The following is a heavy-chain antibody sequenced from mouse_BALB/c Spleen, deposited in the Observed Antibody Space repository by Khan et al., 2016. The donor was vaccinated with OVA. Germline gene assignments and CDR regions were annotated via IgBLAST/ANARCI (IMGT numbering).Heavy chain of an antibody. D-gene: IGHD2-3*01. CDR1: AYTFTDYY. CDR2: IYPGSGNT. CDR3: ARMDTTSLDY. Sequence: QVQLQQSGTELARPGASVKLSCKASAYTFTDYYISWVKQRTGQGLEWIGEIYPGSGNTYYNENFKGKASLTADKSSNTAYMQLSSLTSEDSAVYFGARMDTTSLDYWGQGTTLTVSS. J-gene: IGHJ2*01. V-gene: IGHV1-77*01.